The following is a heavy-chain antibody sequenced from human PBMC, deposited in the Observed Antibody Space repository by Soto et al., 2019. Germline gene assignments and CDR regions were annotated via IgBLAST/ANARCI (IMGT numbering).Heavy chain of an antibody. CDR2: LHHSGDP. V-gene: IGHV4-30-2*01. CDR3: ARFPLWFGELDY. Sequence: QLQLQESGSGLVRPSQTLSLTCTVSGASIGSGSYSWNWIRQPPGKGLEWIGYLHHSGDPYFNPSPRRRVSISVDRSNNQFSLKLISVTAADTAVYYCARFPLWFGELDYWGQGALVTVSS. D-gene: IGHD3-10*01. CDR1: GASIGSGSYS. J-gene: IGHJ4*02.